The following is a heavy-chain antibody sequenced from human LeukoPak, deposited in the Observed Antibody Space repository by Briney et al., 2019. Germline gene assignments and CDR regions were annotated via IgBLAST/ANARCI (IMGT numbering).Heavy chain of an antibody. CDR2: INPNSGGT. CDR1: GYTFTGYY. V-gene: IGHV1-2*02. Sequence: GASMKVSCKASGYTFTGYYMHWVRQAPGQGLEWMGWINPNSGGTNYAQKFQGRVTMTRDTSISTAYMELSRLRSDDTAVYYCARDPDYDFGGKDWFDPWGQGTLVTVSS. D-gene: IGHD3-3*01. J-gene: IGHJ5*02. CDR3: ARDPDYDFGGKDWFDP.